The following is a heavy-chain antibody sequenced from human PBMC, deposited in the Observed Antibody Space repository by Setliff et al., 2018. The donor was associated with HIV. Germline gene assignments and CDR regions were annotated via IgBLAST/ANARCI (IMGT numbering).Heavy chain of an antibody. CDR1: GFTVSSYW. V-gene: IGHV3-74*01. CDR2: INNDGSST. J-gene: IGHJ6*03. D-gene: IGHD2-2*01. CDR3: ARGSGPAAFYSYYYYMDV. Sequence: LRLSCEASGFTVSSYWMHWVRQAPGKGLVWVSRINNDGSSTTYADSVKGRFTISRDNARNSLYLQMNSLRAEDTAVYYCARGSGPAAFYSYYYYMDVWGKGTTVTVSS.